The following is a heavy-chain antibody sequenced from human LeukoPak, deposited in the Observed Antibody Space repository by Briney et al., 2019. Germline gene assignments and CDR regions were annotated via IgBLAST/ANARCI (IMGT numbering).Heavy chain of an antibody. Sequence: GGSLRLSCAASGFTFSSYAMHWVRQAPGKGLEWVSAISGSGGSTYYADSVKGRFTISRDNSKNTLYLQMNSLRAEDTAVYYCAKVGLLWFGELQHFDYWGQGTLVTVSS. CDR1: GFTFSSYA. CDR2: ISGSGGST. V-gene: IGHV3-23*01. CDR3: AKVGLLWFGELQHFDY. J-gene: IGHJ4*02. D-gene: IGHD3-10*01.